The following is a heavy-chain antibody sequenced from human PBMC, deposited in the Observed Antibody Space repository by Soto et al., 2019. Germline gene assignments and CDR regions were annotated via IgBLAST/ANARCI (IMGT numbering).Heavy chain of an antibody. CDR2: ISYDGSNK. CDR3: AREPFYYDSSGYFSNYFDY. J-gene: IGHJ4*02. D-gene: IGHD3-22*01. Sequence: GGSLRLSCAASGFTFSSYAMHWVRQAPGKGLEWVAVISYDGSNKYYADSVKGRFTISRDNSKNTLYLQMNSLRAEDTAVYYCAREPFYYDSSGYFSNYFDYWGQGTLVTVSS. V-gene: IGHV3-30-3*01. CDR1: GFTFSSYA.